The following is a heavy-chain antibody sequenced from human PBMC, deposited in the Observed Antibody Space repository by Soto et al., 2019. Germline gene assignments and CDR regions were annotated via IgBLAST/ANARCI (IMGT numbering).Heavy chain of an antibody. CDR1: GFSLSTSGVG. J-gene: IGHJ4*02. Sequence: QITLKESGPTLVKPTQTLTLTCTFSGFSLSTSGVGVGWIRQPPGKALEWLALIYWDDDKRYSPSLKSRLTTPNDASNHQVVLTMTDMDPVDTATYYCAHRRGVTGPWNYGDFDYWGQGTLVTVSS. CDR2: IYWDDDK. D-gene: IGHD1-7*01. V-gene: IGHV2-5*02. CDR3: AHRRGVTGPWNYGDFDY.